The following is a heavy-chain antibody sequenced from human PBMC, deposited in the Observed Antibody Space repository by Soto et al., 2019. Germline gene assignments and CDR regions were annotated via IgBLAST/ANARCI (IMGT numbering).Heavy chain of an antibody. Sequence: SETLSHTCAVYGGSFSGYYWTWIRQPPGTGQEWIGEINHSGSTNYNPSLKSRVTISVDTSKNQFSLKLTSVTAADTAVYYCARDKITGLFDYWGQGHLVTVSS. CDR2: INHSGST. J-gene: IGHJ4*02. V-gene: IGHV4-34*01. D-gene: IGHD2-8*02. CDR1: GGSFSGYY. CDR3: ARDKITGLFDY.